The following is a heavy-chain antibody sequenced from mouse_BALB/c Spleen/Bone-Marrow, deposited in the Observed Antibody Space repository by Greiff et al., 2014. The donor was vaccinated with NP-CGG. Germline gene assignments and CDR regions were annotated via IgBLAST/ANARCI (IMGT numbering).Heavy chain of an antibody. J-gene: IGHJ4*01. V-gene: IGHV1S56*01. D-gene: IGHD5-1-1*01. CDR1: GYTFTSYY. CDR2: FYPGDGSA. Sequence: LVESGASVKMSCKASGYTFTSYYIHWVKQRPGQGFEWIGWFYPGDGSAKYNEKFKDKTTLTADKSSSTAYMLLSSLTSEDSAIYFCARWRYPYAMDYWGQGTSVTVSS. CDR3: ARWRYPYAMDY.